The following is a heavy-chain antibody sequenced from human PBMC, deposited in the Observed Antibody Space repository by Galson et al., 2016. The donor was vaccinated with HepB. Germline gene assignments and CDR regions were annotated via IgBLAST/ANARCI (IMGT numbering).Heavy chain of an antibody. V-gene: IGHV3-7*03. J-gene: IGHJ4*02. CDR3: ATGGLHSHAY. CDR1: AHIFSGYA. D-gene: IGHD2-15*01. CDR2: IKEDESEK. Sequence: SLRLSCAASAHIFSGYAMHWVRQAPGKGLEWVANIKEDESEKYYVDSVKGRFTISRDNTKNSVFLQMNSLRVEDTAMYFCATGGLHSHAYWGQGTLVTVSS.